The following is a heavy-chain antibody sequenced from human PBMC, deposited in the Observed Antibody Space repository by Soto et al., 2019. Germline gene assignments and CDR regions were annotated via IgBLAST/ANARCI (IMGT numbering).Heavy chain of an antibody. D-gene: IGHD1-1*01. CDR3: AKSTGTSYYFYGMDV. Sequence: SGGSLRLSCAASGFTFSSYAMSWVRQAPGKGLDWVSAISGSGDSTFHADSVRGRFTISRDNSKNTLYLQMNSLRAEDTAVYFCAKSTGTSYYFYGMDVWGQGTTVTVSS. V-gene: IGHV3-23*01. CDR2: ISGSGDST. J-gene: IGHJ6*02. CDR1: GFTFSSYA.